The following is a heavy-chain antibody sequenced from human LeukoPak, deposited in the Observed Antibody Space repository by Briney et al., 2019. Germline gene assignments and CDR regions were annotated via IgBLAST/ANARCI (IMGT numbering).Heavy chain of an antibody. J-gene: IGHJ4*02. CDR3: AKSPLRGTAAAIDY. V-gene: IGHV3-30*18. CDR2: ISYDGRNK. D-gene: IGHD2-2*01. CDR1: GFTFNNYG. Sequence: GGSLRLSCAASGFTFNNYGMHWVRQAPGKGLEWVAVISYDGRNKHYPDSVKGRFTISRDISTDTLWLQMDSLRTEDTAVYYCAKSPLRGTAAAIDYWGQGTLVTVSS.